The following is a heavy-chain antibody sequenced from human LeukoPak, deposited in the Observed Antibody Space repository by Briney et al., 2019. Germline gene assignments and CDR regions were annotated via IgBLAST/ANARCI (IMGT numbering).Heavy chain of an antibody. CDR1: GGSISSYY. CDR2: IYYSGST. V-gene: IGHV4-59*01. Sequence: SETLSLTCTVSGGSISSYYWSWIRQPPGKGLEWIGYIYYSGSTNYNPSLKSRVTISVDTSKNQFSLKLSSVTAADTAVYYCARGHFDWLGGEIDYWGQGTLVTVSS. D-gene: IGHD3-9*01. CDR3: ARGHFDWLGGEIDY. J-gene: IGHJ4*02.